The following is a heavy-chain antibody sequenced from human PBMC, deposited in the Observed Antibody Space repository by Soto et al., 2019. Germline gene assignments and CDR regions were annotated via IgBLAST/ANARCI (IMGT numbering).Heavy chain of an antibody. J-gene: IGHJ4*02. V-gene: IGHV4-39*01. CDR3: ARRFIVGAAEFDY. CDR2: IYYSGST. D-gene: IGHD1-26*01. CDR1: GGSISSSSYY. Sequence: PSETLSLTCTVSGGSISSSSYYWGWIRQPPGKGLEWIGSIYYSGSTYYNPSLKSRVTISVDTSKNQFSLKLSSVTAADTAVYYCARRFIVGAAEFDYWGQGTLVTVSS.